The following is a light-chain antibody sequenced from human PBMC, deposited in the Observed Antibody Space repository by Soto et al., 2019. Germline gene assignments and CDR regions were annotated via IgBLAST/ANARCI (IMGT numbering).Light chain of an antibody. CDR1: QDIKNY. Sequence: DIQMTQSPSSLSASVGDRVTITCQASQDIKNYLNWYQQKSGKAPKLLMYDASDLETGVPSRFSGSGSGTGFTFTINSLQPEDIATYYCQQYDNLPLTFGGGTKVDIK. J-gene: IGKJ4*01. CDR3: QQYDNLPLT. CDR2: DAS. V-gene: IGKV1-33*01.